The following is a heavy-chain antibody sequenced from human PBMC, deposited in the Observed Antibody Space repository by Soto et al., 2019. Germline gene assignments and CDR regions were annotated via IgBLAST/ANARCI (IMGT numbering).Heavy chain of an antibody. CDR2: INHSGST. Sequence: SETLSLTCAVYGGSFSGYYWSWIRQPPGKGLEWIGEINHSGSTNYNPSLKSLVTISVDTSMNQFSLKLSSVTAADTAVYYCARGPKGVMTRGAFDIWGQGTMVTVSS. CDR3: ARGPKGVMTRGAFDI. D-gene: IGHD2-8*01. V-gene: IGHV4-34*01. CDR1: GGSFSGYY. J-gene: IGHJ3*02.